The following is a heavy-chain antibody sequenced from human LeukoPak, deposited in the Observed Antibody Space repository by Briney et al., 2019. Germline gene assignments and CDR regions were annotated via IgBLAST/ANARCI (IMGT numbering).Heavy chain of an antibody. Sequence: GGSLRLSCAASEFTFSSYDMYWVRQATGKSLEWVSTIGSAGDTYYLDSVKGRFTISRDNAKNSLYLQMNSLRAGDTAVYYCARDMNDSSGYYWGQGTLVTVSS. V-gene: IGHV3-13*01. J-gene: IGHJ4*02. CDR2: IGSAGDT. CDR3: ARDMNDSSGYY. D-gene: IGHD3-22*01. CDR1: EFTFSSYD.